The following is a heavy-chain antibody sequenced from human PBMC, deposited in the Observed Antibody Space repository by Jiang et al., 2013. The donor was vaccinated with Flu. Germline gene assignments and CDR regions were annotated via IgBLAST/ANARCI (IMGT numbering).Heavy chain of an antibody. CDR1: VALSAVVITT. CDR3: ARVGDYYDMPAGAFDI. Sequence: TLSLTCTVSVALSAVVITTGAGSGSRRKGLEWIGRIYTSGSTNYNPSLKSRVTISVDTSKNQFSLKLSSVTAADTAVYYCARVGDYYDMPAGAFDIWGQGTMVTVSS. V-gene: IGHV4-61*02. D-gene: IGHD3-22*01. J-gene: IGHJ3*02. CDR2: IYTSGST.